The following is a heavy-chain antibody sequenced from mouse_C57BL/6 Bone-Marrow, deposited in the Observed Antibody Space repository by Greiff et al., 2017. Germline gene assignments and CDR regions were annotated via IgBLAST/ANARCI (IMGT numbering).Heavy chain of an antibody. Sequence: VKLQQPGAELVMPGASVKLSCKASGYTFTSYWMHWVKQRPGQGLEWIGEIDPSDSYTNYNQKFKGKSTLTVDKSSSTAYMQLSSLTSEDSAVYCCARRAAQAHFDYWGQGTTLTVSS. V-gene: IGHV1-69*01. CDR3: ARRAAQAHFDY. CDR1: GYTFTSYW. J-gene: IGHJ2*01. CDR2: IDPSDSYT. D-gene: IGHD3-2*02.